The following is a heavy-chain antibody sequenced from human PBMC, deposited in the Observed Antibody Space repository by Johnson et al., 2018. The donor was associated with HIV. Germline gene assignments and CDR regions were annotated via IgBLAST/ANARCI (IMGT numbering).Heavy chain of an antibody. Sequence: QVHLVESGGGVVQPGRSLRLSCAASGFTFSSYAMHWVRQAPGKGLEWVAVISYDGSNKYYADSVKGRFTIYRYNSKNTLYLQMNSLRAEDTAVYYCARDRGGTRGAFDIWGQGTMVTVSS. CDR1: GFTFSSYA. V-gene: IGHV3-30-3*01. CDR2: ISYDGSNK. CDR3: ARDRGGTRGAFDI. J-gene: IGHJ3*02. D-gene: IGHD1-1*01.